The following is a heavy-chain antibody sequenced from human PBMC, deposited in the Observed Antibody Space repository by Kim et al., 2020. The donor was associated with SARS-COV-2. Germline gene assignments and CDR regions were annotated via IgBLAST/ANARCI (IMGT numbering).Heavy chain of an antibody. CDR3: GRVAGSRWLVLGLDQ. Sequence: SETLSLTCTVSGGSIKSDSYSWSWIRQPAGKGLEWIGRVFSSGRNHYNPSLESRLTISLDTSKNQFSLNLNSVTAAGAAVYYCGRVAGSRWLVLGLDQWCQGTLVTVSS. V-gene: IGHV4-61*02. CDR2: VFSSGRN. J-gene: IGHJ4*02. D-gene: IGHD6-13*01. CDR1: GGSIKSDSYS.